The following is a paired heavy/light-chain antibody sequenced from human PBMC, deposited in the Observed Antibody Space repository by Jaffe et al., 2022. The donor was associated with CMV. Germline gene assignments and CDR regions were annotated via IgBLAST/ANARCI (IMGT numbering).Heavy chain of an antibody. D-gene: IGHD2-2*01. CDR3: ARVNWSQLLWAAQVGWFDP. CDR2: ISAYNGNT. Sequence: QVQLVQSGAEVKKPGASVKVSCKASGYTFTSYGISWVRQAPGQGLEWMGWISAYNGNTNYAQKLQGRVTMTTDTSTSTAYMELRSLRSDDTAVYYCARVNWSQLLWAAQVGWFDPWGQGTLVTVSS. J-gene: IGHJ5*02. V-gene: IGHV1-18*01. CDR1: GYTFTSYG.
Light chain of an antibody. CDR2: AAS. J-gene: IGKJ4*01. CDR3: QQYYSFHLT. CDR1: QGISSY. Sequence: VIWMTQSPSLLSASTGDRVTISCRMSQGISSYLAWYQQKPGKAPELLIYAASTLQSGVPSRFSGSGSGTDFTLTISCLQSEDFATYYCQQYYSFHLTFGGGTKVEIK. V-gene: IGKV1D-8*01.